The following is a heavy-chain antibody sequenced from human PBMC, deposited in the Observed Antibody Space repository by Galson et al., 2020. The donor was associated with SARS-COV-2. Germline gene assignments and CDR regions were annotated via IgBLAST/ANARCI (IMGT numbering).Heavy chain of an antibody. CDR3: ATRIAAAGTFY. V-gene: IGHV1-69*06. Sequence: SVKVSCKASGGTFSSYAISWVRQAPGQGLEWMGGIIPIFGTANYAQKFQGRVTITADKSTSTAYMELSSLRSEDTAVYYCATRIAAAGTFYWGQGTLVTVSS. D-gene: IGHD6-13*01. CDR1: GGTFSSYA. J-gene: IGHJ4*02. CDR2: IIPIFGTA.